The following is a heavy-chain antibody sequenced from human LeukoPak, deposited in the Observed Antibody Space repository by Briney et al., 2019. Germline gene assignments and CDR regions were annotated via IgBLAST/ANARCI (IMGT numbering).Heavy chain of an antibody. D-gene: IGHD2-8*02. CDR3: ARGDFAYWSTFDY. CDR1: GYTFTDYY. CDR2: IYPNSGGT. Sequence: GASVKVSCKASGYTFTDYYMHWVRQAPGQGLEWMGWIYPNSGGTNYAQKFQGRVTMTRDTSISTAYMELSRLRSDDTAVYYCARGDFAYWSTFDYWGQGTLVTVSS. J-gene: IGHJ4*02. V-gene: IGHV1-2*02.